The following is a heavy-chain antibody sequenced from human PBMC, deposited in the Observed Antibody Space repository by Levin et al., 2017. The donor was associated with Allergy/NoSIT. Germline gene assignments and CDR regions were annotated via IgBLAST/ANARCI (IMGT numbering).Heavy chain of an antibody. Sequence: GESLKISCAASGFNFSSYAMHWVRQAPGKGLEWVAVISYDGRHKFYANSVKGRFTISRDNSKNTLYLQMNSLRAEETAVYYSARDFWDYYDSRGYYSYDAVDIWGQGSMFPVSS. V-gene: IGHV3-30*04. D-gene: IGHD3-22*01. CDR2: ISYDGRHK. J-gene: IGHJ3*02. CDR3: ARDFWDYYDSRGYYSYDAVDI. CDR1: GFNFSSYA.